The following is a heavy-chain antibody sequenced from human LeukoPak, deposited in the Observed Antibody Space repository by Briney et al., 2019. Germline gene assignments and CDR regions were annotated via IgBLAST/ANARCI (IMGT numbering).Heavy chain of an antibody. D-gene: IGHD5-12*01. CDR2: TIPVLGVV. CDR3: ASGGLLRLKRPYGMDV. Sequence: ASVKVSCKTSGGTFSSYAISWVRQAPGQGLEWMGRTIPVLGVVNYAQKFQGRVTITADKSTSTAYMELSSLTSEDTAVYYCASGGLLRLKRPYGMDVWGQGTTVTVSS. V-gene: IGHV1-69*04. CDR1: GGTFSSYA. J-gene: IGHJ6*02.